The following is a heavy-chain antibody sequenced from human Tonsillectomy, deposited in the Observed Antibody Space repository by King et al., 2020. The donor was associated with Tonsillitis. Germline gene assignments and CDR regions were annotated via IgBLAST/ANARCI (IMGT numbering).Heavy chain of an antibody. J-gene: IGHJ3*02. Sequence: VQLVESGGGLVQPGRSLRLSCAASGFTFDDYAMHWVRQAPGKGLEWVSGISWNSGSIGYADSVKGRFTLSRDNAKNSLYLQMNSLRAEDTALYYCAKAVRRELVRDAFDIWGQGTMVTVSS. CDR3: AKAVRRELVRDAFDI. V-gene: IGHV3-9*01. CDR1: GFTFDDYA. D-gene: IGHD6-6*01. CDR2: ISWNSGSI.